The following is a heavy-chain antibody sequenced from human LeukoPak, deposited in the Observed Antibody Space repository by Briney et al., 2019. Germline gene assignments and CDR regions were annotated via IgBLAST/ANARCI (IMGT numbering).Heavy chain of an antibody. CDR3: AREAVAYTSYYFDY. V-gene: IGHV1-69*06. J-gene: IGHJ4*02. CDR1: GDTFGSYA. CDR2: IIPTFGTA. D-gene: IGHD4-23*01. Sequence: SVKVSCKASGDTFGSYAITWVRQAPGQGLEWMGRIIPTFGTANYAQRFQGRVTITADKSTSTAYMELSSLRSEDTAVYYCAREAVAYTSYYFDYWGQGTLVTVSS.